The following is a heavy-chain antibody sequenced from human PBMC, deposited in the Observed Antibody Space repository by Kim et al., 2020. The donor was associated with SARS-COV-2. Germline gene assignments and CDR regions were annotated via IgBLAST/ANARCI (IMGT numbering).Heavy chain of an antibody. D-gene: IGHD2-15*01. Sequence: YVDSVKGRFTNSRDNSKNPLYLQMNSLRAEDTAVYYCARVTHYYYGMDVWGQGTTVTVSS. J-gene: IGHJ6*02. V-gene: IGHV3-30*01. CDR3: ARVTHYYYGMDV.